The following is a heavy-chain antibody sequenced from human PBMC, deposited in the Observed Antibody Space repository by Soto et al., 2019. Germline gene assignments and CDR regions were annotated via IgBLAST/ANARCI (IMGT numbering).Heavy chain of an antibody. CDR3: AGGDTYYAMGV. J-gene: IGHJ6*02. V-gene: IGHV3-30-3*01. CDR1: WFTFRKDF. Sequence: GGAPRVSLAASWFTFRKDFIHWGPPAPGKGLEGVAFISYDGSNKDYAVSVKGRFTISRDNSKNTLYLQLSSLRPEDTAVYYCAGGDTYYAMGVWGQGTTVTVSS. CDR2: ISYDGSNK. D-gene: IGHD5-18*01.